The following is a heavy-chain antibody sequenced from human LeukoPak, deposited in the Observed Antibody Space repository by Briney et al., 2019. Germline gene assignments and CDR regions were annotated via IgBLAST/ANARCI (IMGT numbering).Heavy chain of an antibody. V-gene: IGHV3-74*01. CDR1: GFTFSSYW. J-gene: IGHJ6*02. CDR2: INSDGSST. Sequence: GGSLRLSCAASGFTFSSYWMHWVRQAPGRGLVWVSRINSDGSSTSYADSVKGRFTISRDNAKNTLYLQMNSLRAEDTAVYYCARVKSGYSYVDRLYHYAMDVWGQGTTVTVS. CDR3: ARVKSGYSYVDRLYHYAMDV. D-gene: IGHD5-18*01.